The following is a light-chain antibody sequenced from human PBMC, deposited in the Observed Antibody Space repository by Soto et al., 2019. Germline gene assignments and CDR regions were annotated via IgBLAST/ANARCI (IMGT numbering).Light chain of an antibody. Sequence: DIQMTQSPSSLSASVVDRVTITCRAGQSIFTYLSWYQHKPGKAPKLLISGATTLQSGVPSRFSGSGSGTDFTLTINNLQPEDFATYFCLQSLSTPPITFGQGTRLEIK. CDR2: GAT. CDR1: QSIFTY. CDR3: LQSLSTPPIT. V-gene: IGKV1-39*01. J-gene: IGKJ5*01.